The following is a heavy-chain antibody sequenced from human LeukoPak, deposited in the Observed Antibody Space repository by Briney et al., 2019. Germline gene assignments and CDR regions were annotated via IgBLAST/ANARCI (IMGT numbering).Heavy chain of an antibody. V-gene: IGHV1-46*01. D-gene: IGHD6-13*01. CDR1: GYTFTSYY. Sequence: ASVKVSCKASGYTFTSYYMHWVRQAPGQGLEWMGIINPSGGSTSYAQKFQGRVTMTRDTSTSTVYMELSSLRSEDTAVYYCAREPTAAAGTFGYMDVWGKGTTVTVSS. CDR2: INPSGGST. J-gene: IGHJ6*03. CDR3: AREPTAAAGTFGYMDV.